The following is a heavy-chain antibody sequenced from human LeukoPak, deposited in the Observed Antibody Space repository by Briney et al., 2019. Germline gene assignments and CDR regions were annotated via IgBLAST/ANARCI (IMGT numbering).Heavy chain of an antibody. J-gene: IGHJ4*02. CDR2: ISSNSIYV. D-gene: IGHD3-16*01. CDR1: GFTFSSYS. V-gene: IGHV3-21*01. Sequence: GGSLRLSCAASGFTFSSYSMNWVRQAPGKGLEWVSSISSNSIYVFYADSMKGRFTISRDNAKNSLSLQMNSLRAEDTAVYYCARDQVDRVWYFDYWGQGTLVTVSS. CDR3: ARDQVDRVWYFDY.